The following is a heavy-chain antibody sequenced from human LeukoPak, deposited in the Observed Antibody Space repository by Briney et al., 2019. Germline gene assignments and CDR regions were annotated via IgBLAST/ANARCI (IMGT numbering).Heavy chain of an antibody. CDR2: ISSSGSTI. CDR3: ARDCSGGSCYPDY. V-gene: IGHV3-11*04. D-gene: IGHD2-15*01. J-gene: IGHJ4*02. Sequence: GGSLRLSCAASGFTFSDYDMSWIRQAPGKGLEWVSYISSSGSTIYYADSVKGRFTISRDHAKDSLYLQINSLRDEDTAVYYCARDCSGGSCYPDYWGQGTLVPVSS. CDR1: GFTFSDYD.